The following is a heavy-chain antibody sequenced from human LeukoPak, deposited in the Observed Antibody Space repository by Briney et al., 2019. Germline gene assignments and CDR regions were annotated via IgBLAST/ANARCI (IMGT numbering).Heavy chain of an antibody. V-gene: IGHV3-21*01. CDR3: ANSGMTGYCSGGSCYSRYFQH. D-gene: IGHD2-15*01. CDR1: GFTFSSYS. J-gene: IGHJ1*01. Sequence: GGSLRLSCAASGFTFSSYSMNWVRQAPGKGLEWVSSISSSSSYIYYADSVKGRFTISRDNAKNSLYLQMNSLRAEDTAVYYCANSGMTGYCSGGSCYSRYFQHWGQGTLVTVSS. CDR2: ISSSSSYI.